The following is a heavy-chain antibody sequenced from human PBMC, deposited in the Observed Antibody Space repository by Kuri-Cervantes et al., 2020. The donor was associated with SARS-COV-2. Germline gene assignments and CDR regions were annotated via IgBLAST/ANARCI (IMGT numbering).Heavy chain of an antibody. CDR1: GGSISSSSYY. D-gene: IGHD6-13*01. J-gene: IGHJ5*02. V-gene: IGHV4-39*07. Sequence: ESLKISCTVSGGSISSSSYYWGWIRQPPGKGLEWIGSIYYSGSTYYNPSLKSRVTMSVDTSKNQFSLKLSSVTAADTAVYYSARNTGYSSSWSFDPWGQGTLVTVSS. CDR2: IYYSGST. CDR3: ARNTGYSSSWSFDP.